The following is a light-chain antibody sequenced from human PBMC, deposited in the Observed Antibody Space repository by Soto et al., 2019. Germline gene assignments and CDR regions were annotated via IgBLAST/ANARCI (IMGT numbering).Light chain of an antibody. Sequence: QSALTQPRSVSGSPGQSVTISCTGTSSDVGGYNYVSCYQQHPVKAPKLMIYDVSKRPSGVPDRFSGSKSGNTASLTISGLQAEDEADYYCCSYAGSYAWVFCGGTKLTVL. J-gene: IGLJ3*02. CDR2: DVS. CDR3: CSYAGSYAWV. CDR1: SSDVGGYNY. V-gene: IGLV2-11*01.